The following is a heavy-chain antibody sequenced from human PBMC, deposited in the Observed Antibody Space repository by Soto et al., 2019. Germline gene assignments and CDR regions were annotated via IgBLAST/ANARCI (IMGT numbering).Heavy chain of an antibody. Sequence: QVQLVQSGSEVKKPGASVKVSCKASGYTFTSYGISWVRQAPGQGLEWMGWISAYNGNTNYAQKLQGRVTMTTDTSTSTAYMELRSLRSDDTAVYYCARDAEYQLPGESWFDPWGQGTLVTVSS. V-gene: IGHV1-18*01. CDR3: ARDAEYQLPGESWFDP. D-gene: IGHD2-2*01. CDR1: GYTFTSYG. J-gene: IGHJ5*02. CDR2: ISAYNGNT.